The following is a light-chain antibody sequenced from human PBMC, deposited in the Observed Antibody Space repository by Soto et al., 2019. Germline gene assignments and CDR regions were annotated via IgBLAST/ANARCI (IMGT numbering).Light chain of an antibody. Sequence: QSALTQPASVSGSPGQSITLSCTGTSSDVGGYNYVSWYQQHPGKAPKLMIHDVTNRPSGVSDRFSGSKSGYTASLTISGLQAEDEADYYCSSYTTISTYVFGTGTKLTVL. CDR1: SSDVGGYNY. CDR2: DVT. CDR3: SSYTTISTYV. V-gene: IGLV2-14*03. J-gene: IGLJ1*01.